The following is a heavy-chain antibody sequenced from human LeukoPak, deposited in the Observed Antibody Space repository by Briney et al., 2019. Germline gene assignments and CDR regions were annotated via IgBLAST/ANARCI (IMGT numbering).Heavy chain of an antibody. D-gene: IGHD3-22*01. CDR1: GFTFSSYG. CDR2: ISYDGSNK. CDR3: AKDHYYDSSGYSFFDY. Sequence: PGRSLRLSCAASGFTFSSYGMHWVRQAPGKGLEWVAVISYDGSNKYYADSVKGRFTISRDNSKNTLYLQMNSLRAEETAVYYCAKDHYYDSSGYSFFDYWGQGTLVTVSS. V-gene: IGHV3-30*18. J-gene: IGHJ4*02.